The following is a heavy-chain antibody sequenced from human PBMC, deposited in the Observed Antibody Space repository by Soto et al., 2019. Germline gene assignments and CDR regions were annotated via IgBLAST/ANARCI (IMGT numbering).Heavy chain of an antibody. CDR2: ITASGDYR. CDR1: GFTFSSFA. CDR3: AKDYGDFWDPLDY. J-gene: IGHJ4*02. V-gene: IGHV3-23*01. D-gene: IGHD4-17*01. Sequence: EVQLLESGGGLVQPGGSRGLSCAASGFTFSSFALSWVRQAPGKGLEWVSGITASGDYRYYADSVKGRFTISRDNSKNTLYLQMNSLRVEDTAVFYCAKDYGDFWDPLDYWGQGTLVTVSS.